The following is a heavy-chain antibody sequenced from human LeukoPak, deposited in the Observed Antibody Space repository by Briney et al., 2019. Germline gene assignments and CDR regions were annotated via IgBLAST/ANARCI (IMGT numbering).Heavy chain of an antibody. Sequence: GGSLRLSCAASGFTFSTYTMNWVRQAPGKRLEWVSSISSSSSFIYYAGSVKGRFTISRDNANKSLYLQMNSLRAEDSAVYYCVRDDDVDTAMVMYFDYWGQGTLVTVSS. D-gene: IGHD5-18*01. CDR3: VRDDDVDTAMVMYFDY. V-gene: IGHV3-21*01. CDR2: ISSSSSFI. J-gene: IGHJ4*02. CDR1: GFTFSTYT.